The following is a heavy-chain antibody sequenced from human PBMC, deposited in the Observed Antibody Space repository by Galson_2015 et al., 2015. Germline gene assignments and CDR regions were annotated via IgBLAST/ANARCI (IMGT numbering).Heavy chain of an antibody. CDR1: GYTFTSYA. D-gene: IGHD2-2*01. V-gene: IGHV1-69*13. Sequence: SVKVSCKASGYTFTSYAISWVRQAPGQGLEWMGGTIPIFGTANYAQKFQGRVTITADESTSTAYMELSSLGSEDTAVYYCARGYQLLYFDYWGQGTLVTVSS. CDR3: ARGYQLLYFDY. CDR2: TIPIFGTA. J-gene: IGHJ4*02.